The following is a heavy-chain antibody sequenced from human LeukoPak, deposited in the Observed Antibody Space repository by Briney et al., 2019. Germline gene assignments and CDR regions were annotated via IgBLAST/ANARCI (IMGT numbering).Heavy chain of an antibody. CDR1: GGSISSYY. J-gene: IGHJ4*02. CDR2: INHSGST. V-gene: IGHV4-34*01. D-gene: IGHD2-2*01. CDR3: ARGPLTVRSQYQLLLWRGYYFDY. Sequence: SETLSLTCTVSGGSISSYYWSWIRQPPGKGLEWIGEINHSGSTNYNPSLKSRVTISVDTSKNQFSLKLSSVTAADTAVYYCARGPLTVRSQYQLLLWRGYYFDYWGQGTLVTVSS.